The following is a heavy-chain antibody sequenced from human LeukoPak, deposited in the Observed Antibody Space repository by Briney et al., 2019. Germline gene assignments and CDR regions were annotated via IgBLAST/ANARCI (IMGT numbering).Heavy chain of an antibody. CDR3: GKDIGRRYFSISAPCDH. D-gene: IGHD6-6*01. Sequence: GGSLRLSCATSGFTFKDYAIHXXXXXXXXXXXXXXXXXXNSGSIDYADSVKGRFTISRDNAKNSVYLQMNSLRPEDTAFYYCGKDIGRRYFSISAPCDHWGQGTLVTVSS. V-gene: IGHV3-9*01. J-gene: IGHJ4*02. CDR1: GFTFKDYA. CDR2: XXXNSGSI.